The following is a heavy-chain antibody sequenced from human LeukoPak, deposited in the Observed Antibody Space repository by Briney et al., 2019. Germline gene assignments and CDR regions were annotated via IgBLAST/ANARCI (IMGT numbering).Heavy chain of an antibody. V-gene: IGHV3-48*03. CDR2: ISSSGSTI. CDR3: ARAYTFGGVIVAFDY. CDR1: GFTISSYE. D-gene: IGHD3-16*02. Sequence: PGGSLRLSCAASGFTISSYEMNWVRQAPGKGLEWVSYISSSGSTIYYADSVKGRFTISRDNAKNSLYLQMNSLRAEDTAVYYCARAYTFGGVIVAFDYWGQGTLVTVSS. J-gene: IGHJ4*02.